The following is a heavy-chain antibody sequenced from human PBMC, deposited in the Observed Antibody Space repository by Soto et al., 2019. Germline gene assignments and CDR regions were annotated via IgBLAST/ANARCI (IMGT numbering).Heavy chain of an antibody. CDR1: GFTFSSYA. CDR2: ISGSGGST. Sequence: EVQLLESGGGLVQPGGSLRLSCAASGFTFSSYAMSWVRQAPGKGLVWVSAISGSGGSTYYADSVKGRFTISRDNSKNTLYVQMNSLRAEDTAVYYCAKGSSGWYERFDYWGQGTLVTVSS. V-gene: IGHV3-23*01. J-gene: IGHJ4*02. CDR3: AKGSSGWYERFDY. D-gene: IGHD6-19*01.